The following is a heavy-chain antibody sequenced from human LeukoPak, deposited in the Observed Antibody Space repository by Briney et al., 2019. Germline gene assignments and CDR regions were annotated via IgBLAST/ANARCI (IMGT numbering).Heavy chain of an antibody. Sequence: SETLSLTCTVSGGSISSYYWSWIRQPPGKGLEWIGYIYYSGSTNYNPSLKSRVTISVDTSKNQFSLKLSSVTAADTVVYYCARGYTPYDFWLWGQGTLVTVSS. CDR2: IYYSGST. J-gene: IGHJ4*02. CDR1: GGSISSYY. CDR3: ARGYTPYDFWL. D-gene: IGHD3-3*01. V-gene: IGHV4-59*01.